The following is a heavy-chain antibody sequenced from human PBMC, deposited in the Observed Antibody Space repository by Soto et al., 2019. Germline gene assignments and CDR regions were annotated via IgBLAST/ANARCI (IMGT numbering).Heavy chain of an antibody. V-gene: IGHV3-74*01. Sequence: EVQLVESGGGLVQPGGSLRLSCAASGFTFSSYWMHWVRQAPGKGLVWVSRINSDGSSTSYADSVKGRFTISRDNAKNTLYLQMNSVRAEDTAVYYCARGDIVVVPAAIPGLGSNYYGMDVWGQGTTVTVSS. D-gene: IGHD2-2*02. J-gene: IGHJ6*02. CDR3: ARGDIVVVPAAIPGLGSNYYGMDV. CDR2: INSDGSST. CDR1: GFTFSSYW.